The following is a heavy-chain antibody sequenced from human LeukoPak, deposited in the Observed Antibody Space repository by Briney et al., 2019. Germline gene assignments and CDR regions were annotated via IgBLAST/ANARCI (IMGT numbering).Heavy chain of an antibody. Sequence: PGGSLRLSCAASGFTFSDYSMNWVRQAPGKGLEWISFVSSSSSTIYYADSVKGRFTISRDNAKNSLYLQMNSLRDEDTAVYYCARATVTSGSPWGQGTLVIVSS. CDR2: VSSSSSTI. J-gene: IGHJ5*02. V-gene: IGHV3-48*02. CDR1: GFTFSDYS. CDR3: ARATVTSGSP. D-gene: IGHD4-17*01.